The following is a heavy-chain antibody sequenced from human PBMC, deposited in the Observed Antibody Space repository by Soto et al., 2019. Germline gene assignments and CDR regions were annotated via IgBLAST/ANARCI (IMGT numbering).Heavy chain of an antibody. J-gene: IGHJ4*02. CDR1: GGSISGYD. Sequence: SETLSLTCTVSGGSISGYDWSWIRQPPGKRLEWIGYIYYTGSTNYNPSLRSRVTISVDTSKNQFSLKLSSVTAADTAVYYCARGSGIVVVVAATYRAPYYFDYWGQGTLVTVSS. CDR3: ARGSGIVVVVAATYRAPYYFDY. D-gene: IGHD2-15*01. V-gene: IGHV4-59*12. CDR2: IYYTGST.